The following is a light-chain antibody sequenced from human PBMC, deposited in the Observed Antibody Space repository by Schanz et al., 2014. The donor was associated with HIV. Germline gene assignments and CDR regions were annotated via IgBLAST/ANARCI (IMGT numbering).Light chain of an antibody. V-gene: IGKV1-5*03. CDR3: LHYNDFAST. CDR1: QNIGNS. CDR2: EAS. J-gene: IGKJ2*01. Sequence: DIQMTQSPSTLSASVGDRVTIACRASQNIGNSLAWYQQKPGQAPNLLISEASTLESGVPSRFSGTGSGTEFTLTISSLQPDDFATYFCLHYNDFASTFGQGTKLEIK.